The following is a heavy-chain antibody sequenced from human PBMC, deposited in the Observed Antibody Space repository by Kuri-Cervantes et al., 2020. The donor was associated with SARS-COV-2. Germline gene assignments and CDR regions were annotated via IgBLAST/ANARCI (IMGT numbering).Heavy chain of an antibody. D-gene: IGHD1-26*01. CDR1: GFTFSSYA. CDR2: ISSNGGST. V-gene: IGHV3-64*02. Sequence: GESLKISCAASGFTFSSYAMHWVRQAPGKGLEYVSAISSNGGSTYYADSVKGRFTISRDNAKNSLYLQMNSLRAEDTAVYYCASQGAVYWGQGTLVTVSS. J-gene: IGHJ4*02. CDR3: ASQGAVY.